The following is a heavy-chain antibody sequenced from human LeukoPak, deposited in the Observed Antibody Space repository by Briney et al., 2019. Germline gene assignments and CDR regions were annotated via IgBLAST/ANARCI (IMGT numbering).Heavy chain of an antibody. CDR3: AKWQYYGSGDDY. D-gene: IGHD3-10*01. V-gene: IGHV3-23*01. CDR1: GFTFSTYG. CDR2: ISGSGGST. Sequence: PGGSLRLSCAGSGFTFSTYGMSWVRQAPNKGLEWLSTISGSGGSTYYADSVKGRFTISRDNSKNTLFLQMNSLRAEDTAIYYCAKWQYYGSGDDYWGQGTLVTVSS. J-gene: IGHJ4*02.